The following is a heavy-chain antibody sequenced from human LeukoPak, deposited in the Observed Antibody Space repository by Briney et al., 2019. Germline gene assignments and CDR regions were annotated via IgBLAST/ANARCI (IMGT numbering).Heavy chain of an antibody. D-gene: IGHD3-9*01. Sequence: ASVKVSCKASGYTFTGYYMHWVRQAPGQGLEWMGWINPNSGGTNYAQKFQDRVAMTRDTSISTAYMELSRLESDDTAVYYCATDTYYDVLTGYPSLRDDAFDIWGQGTKVTVSS. CDR2: INPNSGGT. CDR3: ATDTYYDVLTGYPSLRDDAFDI. J-gene: IGHJ3*02. V-gene: IGHV1-2*02. CDR1: GYTFTGYY.